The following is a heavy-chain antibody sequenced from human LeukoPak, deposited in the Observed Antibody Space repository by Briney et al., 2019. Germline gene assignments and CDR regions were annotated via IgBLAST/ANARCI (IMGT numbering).Heavy chain of an antibody. Sequence: SETLSLTCAVYGGSFSGYYWSWIRQPPGKGLEWIGEINHSGSTNYNPSLKSRVTISVDTSKNQFSLNLRSVTAADTAVYYCARGRGYCSGGSCINWIDPWAREPWSPS. CDR2: INHSGST. J-gene: IGHJ5*02. CDR3: ARGRGYCSGGSCINWIDP. D-gene: IGHD2-15*01. V-gene: IGHV4-34*01. CDR1: GGSFSGYY.